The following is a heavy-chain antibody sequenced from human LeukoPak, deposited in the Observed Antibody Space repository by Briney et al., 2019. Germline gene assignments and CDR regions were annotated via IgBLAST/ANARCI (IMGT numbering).Heavy chain of an antibody. CDR1: GFTFSSYS. CDR2: ISSSSSYI. V-gene: IGHV3-21*01. CDR3: ARDLRNQHDAFDI. Sequence: PGGSLRLSCAASGFTFSSYSMTWVRQAPGKGLEWVSSISSSSSYIYYADSVKGRFTISRDNAKNSLYLQMNSLRAEDTAVYYCARDLRNQHDAFDIWGQGTMVTVSS. J-gene: IGHJ3*02.